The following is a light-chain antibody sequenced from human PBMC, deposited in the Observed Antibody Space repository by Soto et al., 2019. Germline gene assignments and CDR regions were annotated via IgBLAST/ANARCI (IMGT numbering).Light chain of an antibody. J-gene: IGLJ2*01. CDR2: EVS. CDR3: SSFVSSKIFVV. CDR1: SRDVGGYNY. V-gene: IGLV2-14*01. Sequence: QSALTQPASVSGSPGQSITISCTGTSRDVGGYNYVSWHQQHPGKAPKVIITEVSNRPSGVSNRFSGSKSGNTASLTISGLQAEYEADYYCSSFVSSKIFVVFGGGTKVTVL.